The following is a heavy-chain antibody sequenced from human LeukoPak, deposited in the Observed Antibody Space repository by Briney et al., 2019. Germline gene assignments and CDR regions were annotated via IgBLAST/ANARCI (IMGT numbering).Heavy chain of an antibody. CDR1: GYTLTSYA. CDR3: ATLAVAGRGPL. V-gene: IGHV1-3*01. J-gene: IGHJ4*02. D-gene: IGHD6-19*01. CDR2: INAGNGNT. Sequence: ASVKVSCKASGYTLTSYAMHWVRQAPGQRLEWMGWINAGNGNTKYSQKFQGRVTITRDTSASTAYMELSSLRSEDTAVYYCATLAVAGRGPLWGQGTLVTVSS.